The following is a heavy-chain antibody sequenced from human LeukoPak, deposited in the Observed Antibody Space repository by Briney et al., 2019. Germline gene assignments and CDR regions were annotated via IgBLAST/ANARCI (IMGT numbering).Heavy chain of an antibody. CDR3: ARYAAGRDLDF. CDR1: GYRFPNYW. CDR2: ISAYNGNT. Sequence: GESLKISCKGSGYRFPNYWISWLRQAPGQGLEWMGWISAYNGNTNYAQKFQGRVTMTTDTSTNTAHMELGSLTSDDTAVYFCARYAAGRDLDFWGQGTLVTVSS. V-gene: IGHV1-18*04. D-gene: IGHD6-13*01. J-gene: IGHJ4*02.